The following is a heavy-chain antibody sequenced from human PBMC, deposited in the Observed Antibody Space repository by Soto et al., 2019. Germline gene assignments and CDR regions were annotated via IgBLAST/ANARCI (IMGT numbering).Heavy chain of an antibody. CDR3: AKALRASGSLDAFYI. J-gene: IGHJ3*02. CDR1: GCTFSSYA. CDR2: ISGSGGST. V-gene: IGHV3-23*01. Sequence: PGGSLRLSCAASGCTFSSYAMSWVRQAPGKGLEWVSAISGSGGSTYYADSVKGRFTISRDNSKNTLYLQMNSLRAEDTAVYYCAKALRASGSLDAFYIWGQGAMVTVSS. D-gene: IGHD6-19*01.